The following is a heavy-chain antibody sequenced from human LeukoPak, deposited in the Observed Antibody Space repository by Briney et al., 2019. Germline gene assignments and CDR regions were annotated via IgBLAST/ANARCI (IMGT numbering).Heavy chain of an antibody. J-gene: IGHJ4*02. V-gene: IGHV3-49*04. CDR2: IRSNAYGGTT. CDR3: ARVHYDFWSAYYNVGHYFDY. CDR1: GFTFGDFT. Sequence: GGSLRLSCTASGFTFGDFTMTWVRQAPGKGLEWVGFIRSNAYGGTTGYAASVKGRFIISRDDSNSVAYLHMNSLRTEDTAMYYCARVHYDFWSAYYNVGHYFDYWGQGTLVTVSS. D-gene: IGHD3-3*01.